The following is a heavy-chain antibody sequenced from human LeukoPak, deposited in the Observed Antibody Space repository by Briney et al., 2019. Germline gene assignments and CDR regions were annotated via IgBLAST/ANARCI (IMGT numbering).Heavy chain of an antibody. Sequence: GASVKVSCKASGYTFAAYYMHWVRQAPGQGLEWMGWINPNSGGTNYAQKFQGRVTMTRDTSISTAYMELSSLRSDDTAVYFCARLLRGGDYGANWFDPWGQGTLVTVSS. CDR2: INPNSGGT. D-gene: IGHD4-17*01. CDR1: GYTFAAYY. CDR3: ARLLRGGDYGANWFDP. J-gene: IGHJ5*02. V-gene: IGHV1-2*02.